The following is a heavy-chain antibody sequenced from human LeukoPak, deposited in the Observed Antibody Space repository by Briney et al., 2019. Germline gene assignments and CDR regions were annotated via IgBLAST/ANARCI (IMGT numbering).Heavy chain of an antibody. CDR1: GYIFTGYY. CDR2: INPNSGDT. V-gene: IGHV1-2*02. D-gene: IGHD4-17*01. CDR3: ARGGYGDDLLFDY. J-gene: IGHJ4*02. Sequence: GVSVKVSCKTSGYIFTGYYIHWVRQAPGQGLEWMGWINPNSGDTNYAQKFQARDTMTRDTSITTAYMELSRLTSDDTAVYYCARGGYGDDLLFDYWGQGTLVTVSS.